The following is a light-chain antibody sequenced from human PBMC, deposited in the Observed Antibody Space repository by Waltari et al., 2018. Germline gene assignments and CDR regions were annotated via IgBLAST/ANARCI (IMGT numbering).Light chain of an antibody. CDR2: DAS. J-gene: IGKJ1*01. CDR1: QSVGSY. Sequence: EIVLTQSPATLSLSPGERATLSCRASQSVGSYLAWYQQTPGQAPRRLIYDASNRASGIPARFSGSGSETDFTLTISSLEPEDFAVYYCLQRGNWPETFGQGTKVEIK. CDR3: LQRGNWPET. V-gene: IGKV3-11*01.